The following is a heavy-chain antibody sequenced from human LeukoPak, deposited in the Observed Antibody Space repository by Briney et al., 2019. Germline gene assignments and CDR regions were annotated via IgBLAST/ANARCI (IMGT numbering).Heavy chain of an antibody. CDR3: APDIVVVPAAKVDY. J-gene: IGHJ4*02. D-gene: IGHD2-2*01. Sequence: QPGGSLRLSCAASGFTFSSYWMHWVRQAPGKGLVWVPRINSDGSSTSYADSVKGRFTISRDNAKNTLYLQMNSLRAEDTAVYYCAPDIVVVPAAKVDYWGQGTLVTVSS. CDR1: GFTFSSYW. V-gene: IGHV3-74*01. CDR2: INSDGSST.